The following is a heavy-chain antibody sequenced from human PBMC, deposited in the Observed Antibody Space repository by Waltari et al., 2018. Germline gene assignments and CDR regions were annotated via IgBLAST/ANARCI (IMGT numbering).Heavy chain of an antibody. Sequence: QVQLVESGGGVVQPGRSLRLYCAASGFTFSSYGIHWVRQAPGKGLEWLAVISYDGSNKYYADSVKGRFTISRDNSKNTLYLQMNSLRAEDTAVYYCAKALYGSWYFGGFDYWGQGTLVTVSS. D-gene: IGHD6-13*01. V-gene: IGHV3-30*18. CDR1: GFTFSSYG. CDR3: AKALYGSWYFGGFDY. CDR2: ISYDGSNK. J-gene: IGHJ4*02.